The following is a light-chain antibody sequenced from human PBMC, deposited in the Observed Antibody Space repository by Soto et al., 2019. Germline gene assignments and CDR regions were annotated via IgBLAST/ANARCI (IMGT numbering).Light chain of an antibody. Sequence: EIVLTQSPGTLSLSPGERATLSCRASQSVSSNSLAWYQQKRGHPPRVFIYGASTRATGIPDRFTGSVSVTDFTLTVSRLESEDFAVYYCQHQGRSWITFGQGRRLEIK. CDR2: GAS. CDR3: QHQGRSWIT. J-gene: IGKJ5*01. CDR1: QSVSSNS. V-gene: IGKV3-20*01.